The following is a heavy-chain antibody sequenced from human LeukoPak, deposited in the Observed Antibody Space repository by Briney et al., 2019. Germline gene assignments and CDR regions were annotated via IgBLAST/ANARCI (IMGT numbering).Heavy chain of an antibody. V-gene: IGHV5-51*01. CDR1: GYTFSSYW. CDR2: IYPGDSDT. CDR3: ARQNDFRLDY. J-gene: IGHJ4*02. Sequence: GESLRISCKGSGYTFSSYWNGWVRQMPGKGLEWMGIIYPGDSDTRYSPSLQGQVTISVDTSIGTAYLQWSSLKASDTAIYYCARQNDFRLDYWGQGTLVTVSS. D-gene: IGHD3-3*01.